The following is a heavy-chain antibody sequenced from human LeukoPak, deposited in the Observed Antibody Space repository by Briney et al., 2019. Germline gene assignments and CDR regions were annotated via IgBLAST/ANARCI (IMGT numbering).Heavy chain of an antibody. D-gene: IGHD3-22*01. J-gene: IGHJ3*02. CDR3: ARDRNYYDSSGYLDAFDI. Sequence: SETLSLTCTVSGGSISSYYWSWIRQPPGKGLKWIGYIYYSGSTNYNPSLKSRVTISVDTSKNQFSLKLSSVTAADTAVYYCARDRNYYDSSGYLDAFDIWGQGTMVTVSS. CDR2: IYYSGST. V-gene: IGHV4-59*01. CDR1: GGSISSYY.